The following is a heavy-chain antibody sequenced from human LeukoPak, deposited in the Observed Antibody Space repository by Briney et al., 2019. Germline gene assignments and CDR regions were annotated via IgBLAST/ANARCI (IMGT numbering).Heavy chain of an antibody. CDR2: IYYSGST. CDR3: ARFPQGGYNYFDY. CDR1: GGSISSYY. D-gene: IGHD5-24*01. Sequence: TSETLSLTCTVSGGSISSYYWSWIRQPPGKGLKWIGYIYYSGSTNYNPSLQSRVTISVDTSKNQFSLKLSSVTAADTAVYYCARFPQGGYNYFDYWGQGTLVTVSS. J-gene: IGHJ4*02. V-gene: IGHV4-59*01.